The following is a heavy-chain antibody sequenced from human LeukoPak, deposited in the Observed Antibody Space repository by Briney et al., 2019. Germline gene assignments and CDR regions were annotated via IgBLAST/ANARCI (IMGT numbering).Heavy chain of an antibody. CDR1: GYTFSSYS. CDR3: AKLGGQELHNYYVAV. D-gene: IGHD3-16*01. Sequence: GSLSLSCAASGYTFSSYSMRWVRQAPWKGLEWVSGIIDSGESTYYANFAKGRFTISRDNSNNTLYLQMNSLRAEDTAVYYCAKLGGQELHNYYVAVCGKGTTVAVSS. V-gene: IGHV3-23*01. J-gene: IGHJ6*03. CDR2: IIDSGEST.